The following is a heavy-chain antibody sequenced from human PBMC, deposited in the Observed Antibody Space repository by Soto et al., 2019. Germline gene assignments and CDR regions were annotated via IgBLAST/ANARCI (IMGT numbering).Heavy chain of an antibody. D-gene: IGHD4-17*01. CDR2: ISSSGDST. CDR3: AHPRGYGVFDAVDI. J-gene: IGHJ3*02. Sequence: GGSLRLSCAASGFMFSTYAMNWVRQAPGKGLEWVSAISSSGDSTYYAEPVRGRFTISRDNSINTLYLQMRSLRPEDTAVYYCAHPRGYGVFDAVDIWGQGTMVTVS. CDR1: GFMFSTYA. V-gene: IGHV3-23*01.